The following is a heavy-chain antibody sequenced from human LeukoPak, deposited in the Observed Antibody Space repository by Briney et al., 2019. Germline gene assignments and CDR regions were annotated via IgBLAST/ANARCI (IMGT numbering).Heavy chain of an antibody. Sequence: GGSLRLSCAASGFTFSKYWMTWVRQAPGKALEWVANIKQDESEQYYGDSVKGRFTVSRDNAKNSLYLQMNSLRAEDTAVYYCAKDPLSLWFDMGNDAFDIWGQGTMVTVSS. CDR1: GFTFSKYW. J-gene: IGHJ3*02. CDR3: AKDPLSLWFDMGNDAFDI. D-gene: IGHD2-15*01. V-gene: IGHV3-7*03. CDR2: IKQDESEQ.